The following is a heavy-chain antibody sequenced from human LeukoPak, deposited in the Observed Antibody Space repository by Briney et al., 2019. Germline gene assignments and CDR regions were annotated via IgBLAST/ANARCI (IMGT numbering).Heavy chain of an antibody. CDR2: ISSSGSTI. J-gene: IGHJ6*02. Sequence: GRSLRLSCAASGFTFSDYYMSWIRQAPGRGLEWVSYISSSGSTIYYADSVKGRFTISRDNAKNSLYLQMNSLRAEDTAVYYCARLPLYDSSDTYYYYYYGMDVWGQGTTVTVSS. D-gene: IGHD3-22*01. CDR3: ARLPLYDSSDTYYYYYYGMDV. V-gene: IGHV3-11*01. CDR1: GFTFSDYY.